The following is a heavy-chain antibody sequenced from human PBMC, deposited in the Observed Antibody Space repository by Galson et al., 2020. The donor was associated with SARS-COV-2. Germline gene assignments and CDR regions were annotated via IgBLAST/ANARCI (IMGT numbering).Heavy chain of an antibody. D-gene: IGHD6-6*01. CDR2: IGPRSGAT. Sequence: GGTLRLSCAASGFTFSDYEMHWVRQAPGKGLEWVSYIGPRSGATYYADSVNGRFTISRDNAKNSPHLQMNSLSAEDTAIYYCAIGLDGQPVGYWGQGTLVNVSS. V-gene: IGHV3-48*03. J-gene: IGHJ4*02. CDR3: AIGLDGQPVGY. CDR1: GFTFSDYE.